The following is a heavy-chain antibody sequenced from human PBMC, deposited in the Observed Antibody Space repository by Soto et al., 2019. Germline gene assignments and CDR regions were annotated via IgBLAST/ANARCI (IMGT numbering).Heavy chain of an antibody. Sequence: SSLKVSCKASGYTFTTYVMHWVRQAPGQRLEWMGWLNAGNDNTEYSQKLRGRVTITRDTSASTVYMELSSLSSEDTAVYYCARVGQNYYGMDVWGQGTTVTVSS. CDR3: ARVGQNYYGMDV. V-gene: IGHV1-3*01. D-gene: IGHD3-3*01. CDR1: GYTFTTYV. CDR2: LNAGNDNT. J-gene: IGHJ6*02.